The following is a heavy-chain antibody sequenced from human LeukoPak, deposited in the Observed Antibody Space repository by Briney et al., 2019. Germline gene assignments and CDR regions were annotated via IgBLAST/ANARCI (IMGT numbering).Heavy chain of an antibody. D-gene: IGHD6-19*01. CDR3: AKVSSGWCPLDN. J-gene: IGHJ4*02. Sequence: GESLRLSCAASGFTFYNYAMSWVRQAPGKGLEWVSALSGSGDTTYYADSVKGRFTISRDIPKNTLYLQMNSLRAEDTAVYYCAKVSSGWCPLDNWGQGTLVTVSS. V-gene: IGHV3-23*01. CDR1: GFTFYNYA. CDR2: LSGSGDTT.